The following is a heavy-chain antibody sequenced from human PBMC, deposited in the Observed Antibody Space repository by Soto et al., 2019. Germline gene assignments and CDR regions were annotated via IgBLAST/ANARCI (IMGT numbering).Heavy chain of an antibody. J-gene: IGHJ6*04. V-gene: IGHV3-30-3*01. Sequence: QEHLVESGGGVVQPGRSLRLSCVVSGFTFRSYAFHWVRQAPGKGLEWVAFVSYGGDRAYYADSVKGRFTISRDNSKNTLYLQMNSLRTEDTAIYYCARDPGGDYFYYFMGVWGKGTTVTVSS. CDR1: GFTFRSYA. CDR2: VSYGGDRA. CDR3: ARDPGGDYFYYFMGV.